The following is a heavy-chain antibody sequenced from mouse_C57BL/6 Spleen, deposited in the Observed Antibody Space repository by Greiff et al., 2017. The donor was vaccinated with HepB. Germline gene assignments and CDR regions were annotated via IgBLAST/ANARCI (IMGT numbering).Heavy chain of an antibody. CDR2: IDPENGDT. J-gene: IGHJ4*01. CDR3: TPLEDY. CDR1: GFNIKDGY. D-gene: IGHD2-10*02. V-gene: IGHV14-4*01. Sequence: EVQVVESGAELVRPGASVKLSCTASGFNIKDGYMHWLMQGPEQDLVWIGWIDPENGDTKYTSKFQGKATITADTSYNPAYLQFSSLTAEDTAVYYCTPLEDYWGQGTSVTVSS.